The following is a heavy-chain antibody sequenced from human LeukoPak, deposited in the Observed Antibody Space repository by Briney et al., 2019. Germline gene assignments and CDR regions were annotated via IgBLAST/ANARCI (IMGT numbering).Heavy chain of an antibody. CDR1: GGSISSSSYY. D-gene: IGHD1-14*01. J-gene: IGHJ3*02. V-gene: IGHV4-39*07. CDR3: AIARTGGGVAFDI. CDR2: IYYSGST. Sequence: SETLSLTCTVSGGSISSSSYYWGWIRQPPGKGLVWIGSIYYSGSTYYNPSLKSRVTISVDTSKNQFSLKLSSVTAADTAVYYCAIARTGGGVAFDIWRQGTMVTVSS.